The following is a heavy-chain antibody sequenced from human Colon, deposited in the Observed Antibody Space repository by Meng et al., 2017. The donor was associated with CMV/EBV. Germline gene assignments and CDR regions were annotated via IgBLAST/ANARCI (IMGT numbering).Heavy chain of an antibody. CDR1: GFMFRSYN. CDR2: ISGTSPTI. J-gene: IGHJ3*02. CDR3: SREVGFYQNSFDI. V-gene: IGHV3-48*04. Sequence: GESLKISCAASGFMFRSYNMNWVRLTPGKGLEWISFISGTSPTIYYADSVKGRFTISRDDARKTLFLEMKSLRAEDTGVYYCSREVGFYQNSFDIWGQGAMVTVSS. D-gene: IGHD3-22*01.